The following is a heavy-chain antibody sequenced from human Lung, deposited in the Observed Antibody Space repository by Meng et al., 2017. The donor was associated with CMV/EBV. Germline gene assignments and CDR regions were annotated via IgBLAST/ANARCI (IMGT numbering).Heavy chain of an antibody. CDR3: AKDIAVAADDH. CDR1: GFTFSNYE. J-gene: IGHJ4*02. CDR2: ISQSGSLI. D-gene: IGHD6-19*01. V-gene: IGHV3-48*03. Sequence: SLKISCAASGFTFSNYEMDWVRQAPGKGLEWVSYISQSGSLIYNADSVKGRFTISRDDAKNSLYLQMNSLRVEDTAVYYCAKDIAVAADDHWGQGPLVTVSS.